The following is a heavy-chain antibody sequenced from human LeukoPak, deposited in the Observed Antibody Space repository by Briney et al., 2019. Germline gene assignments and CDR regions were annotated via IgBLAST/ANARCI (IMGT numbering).Heavy chain of an antibody. V-gene: IGHV3-33*06. CDR2: IWYDSSKE. CDR3: AKDLCSSSTCTFDY. D-gene: IGHD2-2*01. J-gene: IGHJ4*02. Sequence: GGSLRLSCGASGLSVSKYAMHWVRQAPGKGLEWVAVIWYDSSKEYYLDSVKGRFTISRDNPKNTPYLQMNSLRAEDTAVYYCAKDLCSSSTCTFDYWGQGTLVTVSS. CDR1: GLSVSKYA.